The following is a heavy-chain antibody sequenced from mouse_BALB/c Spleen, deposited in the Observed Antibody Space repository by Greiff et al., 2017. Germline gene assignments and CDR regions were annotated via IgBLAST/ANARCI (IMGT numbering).Heavy chain of an antibody. D-gene: IGHD1-1*01. CDR3: ARDGYGSSYAWFAY. CDR1: GYTFTSYW. V-gene: IGHV1-7*01. CDR2: INPSTGYT. J-gene: IGHJ3*01. Sequence: VKLQESGAELAKPGASVKMSCKASGYTFTSYWMHWVNQRPGQGLEWIGYINPSTGYTEYNQKFKDKATLTADKSSSTAYMQLSSLTSEDSAVYYCARDGYGSSYAWFAYWGQGTLVTVSA.